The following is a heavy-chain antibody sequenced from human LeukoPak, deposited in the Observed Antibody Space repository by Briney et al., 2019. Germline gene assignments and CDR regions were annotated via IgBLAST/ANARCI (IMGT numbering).Heavy chain of an antibody. CDR3: ATTTSISYWGIDV. D-gene: IGHD1/OR15-1a*01. V-gene: IGHV5-10-1*01. J-gene: IGHJ2*01. CDR2: IDLSDYNT. Sequence: GESLKICCKGSGYGVTSSWISWGRQMPGKGLGGVGRIDLSDYNTNYSPCVQGHAASSADKSISTAYRQRSSLKASDTSMNYCATTTSISYWGIDVWGRGTLVTVSS. CDR1: GYGVTSSW.